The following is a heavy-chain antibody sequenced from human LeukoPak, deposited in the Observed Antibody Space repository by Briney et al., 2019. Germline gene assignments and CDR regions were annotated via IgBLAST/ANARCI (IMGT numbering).Heavy chain of an antibody. CDR1: GDSVSSNSAA. J-gene: IGHJ6*03. Sequence: SQTLSLTCAISGDSVSSNSAAWNWIRQSPSRGLEWLGRTYYRSKWYNDYAVSVKSRITINPDTSKNQFSLQLNSVTPEDTAVYYCARAPRVGDYPYYYYYMDVWGKGTTVTVSS. CDR3: ARAPRVGDYPYYYYYMDV. V-gene: IGHV6-1*01. D-gene: IGHD4-17*01. CDR2: TYYRSKWYN.